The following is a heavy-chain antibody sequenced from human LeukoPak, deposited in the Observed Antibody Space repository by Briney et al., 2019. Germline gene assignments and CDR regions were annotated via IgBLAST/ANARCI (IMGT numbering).Heavy chain of an antibody. V-gene: IGHV1-46*01. CDR1: GYTFTSYY. CDR3: ASTSINWGSRVTHAFDI. D-gene: IGHD7-27*01. Sequence: ASVKVSCKASGYTFTSYYMRWVRQAPGQGLEWMGIINPSGGSTSYAQKFQGRVTMTRDTSTSTVYMELSSLRSEDTAVYYCASTSINWGSRVTHAFDIWGQGTMVTVSS. CDR2: INPSGGST. J-gene: IGHJ3*02.